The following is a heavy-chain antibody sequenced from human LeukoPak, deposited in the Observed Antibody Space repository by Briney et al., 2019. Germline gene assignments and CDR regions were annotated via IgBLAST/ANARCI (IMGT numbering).Heavy chain of an antibody. V-gene: IGHV3-23*01. CDR1: GFTSSSYA. D-gene: IGHD6-13*01. Sequence: PGGSLRLSCAASGFTSSSYAMSWVRQAPGKGLEWVSAISGSGGSTYYADSVKGRFTISRDNSKNSLYLQMNSLRAEDTAVYYCAKASSSQYYFDYWGQGTLVTVSS. J-gene: IGHJ4*02. CDR2: ISGSGGST. CDR3: AKASSSQYYFDY.